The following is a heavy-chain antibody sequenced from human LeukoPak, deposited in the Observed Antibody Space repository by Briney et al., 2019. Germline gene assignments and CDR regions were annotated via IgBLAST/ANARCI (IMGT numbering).Heavy chain of an antibody. CDR1: GGSISSGSYY. V-gene: IGHV4-61*09. CDR2: IYTSGST. D-gene: IGHD3-22*01. CDR3: AREAGGRYYYDSSGYYWWFDP. J-gene: IGHJ5*02. Sequence: SQTLSLTCTVSGGSISSGSYYWSWIRQPAGKGLEWIGHIYTSGSTNYNPSLKSRVTISVDTSKNQFSLKLSSVTAADTAVYYCAREAGGRYYYDSSGYYWWFDPWGQGTLVTVSS.